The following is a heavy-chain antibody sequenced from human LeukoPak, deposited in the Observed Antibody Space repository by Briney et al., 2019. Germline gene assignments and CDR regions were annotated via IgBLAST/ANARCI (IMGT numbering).Heavy chain of an antibody. Sequence: PGGSLRLSCAASGFTFRSYALSWVRQAPGKGLEWVSAISGSGGSTYYADSVKGRFTISRDNSKNTVYLQMNSLRAEDTAVYYCAKEPHYYHDSSGYYDYWGQGPLVTVSS. D-gene: IGHD3-22*01. CDR2: ISGSGGST. V-gene: IGHV3-23*01. J-gene: IGHJ4*02. CDR3: AKEPHYYHDSSGYYDY. CDR1: GFTFRSYA.